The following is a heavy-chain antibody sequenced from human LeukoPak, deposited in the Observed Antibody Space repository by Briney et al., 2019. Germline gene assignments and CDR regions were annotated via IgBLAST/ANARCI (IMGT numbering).Heavy chain of an antibody. CDR3: ARQGAGEVVVVPAAMLNFDY. CDR1: GGSISSSSYY. Sequence: SETPSLTCTVSGGSISSSSYYWGWIRQPPGKGLEWIGSIYYSGSTYYNPSLKSRVTISVDTSKNQFSLKLSSVTAADTAVYYCARQGAGEVVVVPAAMLNFDYWGQGTLVTVSS. CDR2: IYYSGST. D-gene: IGHD2-2*01. J-gene: IGHJ4*02. V-gene: IGHV4-39*01.